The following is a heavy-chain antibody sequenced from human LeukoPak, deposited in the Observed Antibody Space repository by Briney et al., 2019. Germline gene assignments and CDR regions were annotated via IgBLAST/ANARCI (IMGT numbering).Heavy chain of an antibody. J-gene: IGHJ5*02. CDR3: ARATVYVAGPFDP. CDR2: INHSGST. D-gene: IGHD6-19*01. V-gene: IGHV4-34*01. CDR1: GGSFSGYY. Sequence: SETLSLTCAVYGGSFSGYYWSWIRQPPGKGLEWIGEINHSGSTNYNPSLKSRVTISVDTSMNQSSLELSSVTAADTAVYYCARATVYVAGPFDPWGQGTLVTVSS.